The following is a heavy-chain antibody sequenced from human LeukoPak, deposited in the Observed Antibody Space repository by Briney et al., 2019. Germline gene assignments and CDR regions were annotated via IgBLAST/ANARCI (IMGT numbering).Heavy chain of an antibody. CDR3: ARWTTTYLDY. CDR1: GYTFSSYY. Sequence: GASVKVSCKASGYTFSSYYMHWVRQAPGQGLEWMGIINPSGGSTSYAQKFQGRVTLTRDTSTSTVYMELSSLRSEDSAVYYCARWTTTYLDYWGQGTLVTVSS. J-gene: IGHJ4*02. CDR2: INPSGGST. V-gene: IGHV1-46*01. D-gene: IGHD4-11*01.